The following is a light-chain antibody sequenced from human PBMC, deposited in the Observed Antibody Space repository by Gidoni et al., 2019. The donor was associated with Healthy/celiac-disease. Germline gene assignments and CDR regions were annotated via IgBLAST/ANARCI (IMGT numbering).Light chain of an antibody. CDR1: QSISSY. CDR2: AAS. J-gene: IGKJ1*01. V-gene: IGKV1-39*01. Sequence: DIQLTQSPSSLSASVGDRVTITCRASQSISSYLNLYQQKPVKAPKLLIYAASSLQSGVPSRFSGSGSGTDFTLTISSLQPEDFATYYCQQSYSTPPWTFGQGTKVEIK. CDR3: QQSYSTPPWT.